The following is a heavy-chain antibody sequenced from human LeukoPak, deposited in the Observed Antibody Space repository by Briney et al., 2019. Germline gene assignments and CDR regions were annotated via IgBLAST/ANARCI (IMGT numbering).Heavy chain of an antibody. J-gene: IGHJ4*02. CDR3: ARVRSDYGDYGYFVY. Sequence: ASVKVSCKASGYTFTSYGISWVRQAPGQGLEWMGWISAYNGNTNYAQKLQGRVTMTTDTSTSTAYMELRSLRSDDTAVYYCARVRSDYGDYGYFVYWGQGTLVTVSS. V-gene: IGHV1-18*01. CDR2: ISAYNGNT. CDR1: GYTFTSYG. D-gene: IGHD4-17*01.